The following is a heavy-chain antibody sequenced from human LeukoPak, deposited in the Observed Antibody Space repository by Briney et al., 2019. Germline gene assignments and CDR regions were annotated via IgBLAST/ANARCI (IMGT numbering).Heavy chain of an antibody. CDR1: GFSFGSYG. Sequence: GGSLRLSCAASGFSFGSYGIHWVRQAPGKWLEWVAVISHEGGYRNHAGSVKGRFTISRDNSRNMAFLQMDSLSAEDTAVYYCARTREQWQVLDYWGQGTLVTVSS. J-gene: IGHJ4*02. D-gene: IGHD6-19*01. V-gene: IGHV3-30*03. CDR3: ARTREQWQVLDY. CDR2: ISHEGGYR.